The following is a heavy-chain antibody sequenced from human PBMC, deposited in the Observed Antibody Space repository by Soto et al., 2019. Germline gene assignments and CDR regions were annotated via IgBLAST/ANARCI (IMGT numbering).Heavy chain of an antibody. D-gene: IGHD6-19*01. V-gene: IGHV4-30-2*01. CDR1: GGSISSGGYS. CDR3: ARGGSGWFYFDY. Sequence: NPSETLSLTCAVSGGSISSGGYSWSWIRQPPGKGLEWIGYIYHSGSTYYNPSLKSRVTISVDRSKNQFSLKLSSVTAADTAVYYCARGGSGWFYFDYWGQGTLVTVSS. J-gene: IGHJ4*02. CDR2: IYHSGST.